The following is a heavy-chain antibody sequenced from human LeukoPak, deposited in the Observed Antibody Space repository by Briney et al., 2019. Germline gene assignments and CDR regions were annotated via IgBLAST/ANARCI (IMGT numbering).Heavy chain of an antibody. V-gene: IGHV3-11*04. CDR1: GFTFSDYY. J-gene: IGHJ4*02. Sequence: GGSLRLSCAASGFTFSDYYMNWIRQAPGKGLEWVSYISISGTTIYYADSVKGRFTISRDNAKNSLYLQMNSLRAEDTALYYCAKGYCGSTSCYTGFDYWGQGTLVTVSS. CDR3: AKGYCGSTSCYTGFDY. CDR2: ISISGTTI. D-gene: IGHD2-2*02.